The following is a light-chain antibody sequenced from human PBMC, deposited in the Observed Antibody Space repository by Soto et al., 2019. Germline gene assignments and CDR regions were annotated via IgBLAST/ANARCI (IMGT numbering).Light chain of an antibody. J-gene: IGLJ1*01. V-gene: IGLV1-44*01. CDR1: SSNIGSNA. CDR2: SNN. Sequence: QSVLTQPPSASGTPGQRVTISCSGSSSNIGSNAVSWYQQLPGTAPKVLIYSNNLRSSGVPDRFSGSRSGTSASLAISGLQSEDEADYYCATWDDRLNGYVFGSGTQLTVL. CDR3: ATWDDRLNGYV.